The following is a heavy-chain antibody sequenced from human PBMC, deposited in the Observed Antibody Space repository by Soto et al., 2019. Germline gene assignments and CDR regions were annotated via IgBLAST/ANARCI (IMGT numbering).Heavy chain of an antibody. Sequence: SETLSLTCAVYGGSFSGYYWAWIRQPPGTGLEWIGEINHSGSTNYNPSLKSRFTISVDTSKNQFSLKLTSVTAADTAVYYCARDKITGLFDYWGQGTLVTVSS. D-gene: IGHD2-8*02. J-gene: IGHJ4*02. CDR2: INHSGST. CDR3: ARDKITGLFDY. V-gene: IGHV4-34*01. CDR1: GGSFSGYY.